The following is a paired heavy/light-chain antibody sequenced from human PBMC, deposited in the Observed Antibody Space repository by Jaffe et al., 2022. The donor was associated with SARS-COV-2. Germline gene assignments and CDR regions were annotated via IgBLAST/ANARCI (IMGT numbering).Light chain of an antibody. V-gene: IGKV4-1*01. Sequence: DIVMTQSPDSLAVSLGERATINCKSSQSVLYNSNNKYYLAWYQQKPGQPPKLLIYWASARESGVPDRFSGSGSGTDFTLTINSLQAEDVAVYYCQQYYSIPRTFGQGTKLEIK. CDR3: QQYYSIPRT. CDR2: WAS. CDR1: QSVLYNSNNKYY. J-gene: IGKJ2*01.
Heavy chain of an antibody. J-gene: IGHJ4*02. CDR1: GGSISSYY. D-gene: IGHD3-22*01. CDR3: AREPPEPHSSGYNHPSGYLDY. CDR2: ISDRGST. Sequence: QVQLQESGPGLVKPSETLSLTCTVSGGSISSYYWSWIRQPPGKGLEWIGYISDRGSTNYSPSLRGRVTISVDTSKNHFSLKLSSLTAADTAVYYCAREPPEPHSSGYNHPSGYLDYWGQGTLVSVSS. V-gene: IGHV4-59*01.